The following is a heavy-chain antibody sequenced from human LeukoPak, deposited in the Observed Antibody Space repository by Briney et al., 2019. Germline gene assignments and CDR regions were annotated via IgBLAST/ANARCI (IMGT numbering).Heavy chain of an antibody. V-gene: IGHV1-18*01. Sequence: GASVKVSCKASGYTFTSYGISWVRQAPGQGLEWMGWISAYNGNTNYAQKLQGRVTMTTDTSTSTAYMGLRSLRSDDTAVYYCARSGIEWWELLNFDYWGQGTLVTVSS. J-gene: IGHJ4*02. D-gene: IGHD1-26*01. CDR2: ISAYNGNT. CDR1: GYTFTSYG. CDR3: ARSGIEWWELLNFDY.